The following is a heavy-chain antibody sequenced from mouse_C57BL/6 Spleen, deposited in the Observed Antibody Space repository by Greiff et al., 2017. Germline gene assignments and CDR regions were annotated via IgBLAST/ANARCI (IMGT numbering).Heavy chain of an antibody. CDR1: GYTFTSYW. CDR3: ARRDYGSSLYYFDY. J-gene: IGHJ2*01. V-gene: IGHV1-64*01. D-gene: IGHD1-1*01. CDR2: IHPNSGST. Sequence: QVQLQQPGAELVKPGASVKLSCKASGYTFTSYWMHWVKQRPGQGLEWIGMIHPNSGSTNYNETFKSKATLTVDKSSSTAYMQLSSLTSEDSAVYYCARRDYGSSLYYFDYWGQGTTLTVSS.